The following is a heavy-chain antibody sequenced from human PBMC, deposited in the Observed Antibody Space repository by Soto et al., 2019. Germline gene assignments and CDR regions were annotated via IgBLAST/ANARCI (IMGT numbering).Heavy chain of an antibody. CDR1: GFTFSSYG. J-gene: IGHJ6*02. CDR3: AKVQYTYGMDV. V-gene: IGHV3-30*18. CDR2: ISYDGSNK. Sequence: PGGSLRLSCAASGFTFSSYGMHWVRQAPGKGLEWVAVISYDGSNKYYADSVKGRFTISRDNSKNTLYLQMNSLRAEDTAVYYCAKVQYTYGMDVWGQGTTVTVSS. D-gene: IGHD4-4*01.